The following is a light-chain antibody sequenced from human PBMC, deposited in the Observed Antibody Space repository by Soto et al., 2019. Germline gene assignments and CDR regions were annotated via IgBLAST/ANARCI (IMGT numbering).Light chain of an antibody. V-gene: IGLV1-44*01. CDR1: SSNIGSKT. CDR3: AAWDDSLNGVV. Sequence: QSVLTQPPSASGTPGQRVTISWSGSSSNIGSKTVNWYQQLPGTAPKLLIYSNNQRPSGVPDRFSGSKSGTSASLAISGLQSEDEASYYCAAWDDSLNGVVFGGGTKLTVL. J-gene: IGLJ2*01. CDR2: SNN.